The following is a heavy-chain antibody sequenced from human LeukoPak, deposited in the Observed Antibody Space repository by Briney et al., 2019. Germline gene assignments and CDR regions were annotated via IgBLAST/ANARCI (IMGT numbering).Heavy chain of an antibody. CDR1: GSTLKDEA. CDR3: IKVLTPGGLDS. D-gene: IGHD2-8*02. J-gene: IGHJ4*02. CDR2: IYWNGGGT. V-gene: IGHV3-9*01. Sequence: PGRSLRLSCIASGSTLKDEAMHWVRQAPGKGLEWVSGIYWNGGGTGYADSVKGRFTISRDNAKKSLYLQMNSLRVEDTALYSCIKVLTPGGLDSWGQGTLVTVSS.